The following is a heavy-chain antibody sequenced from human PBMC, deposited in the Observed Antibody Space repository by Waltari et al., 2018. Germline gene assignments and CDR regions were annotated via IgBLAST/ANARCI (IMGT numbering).Heavy chain of an antibody. CDR1: GGSISSGSYY. CDR3: ARALLELGNAFDI. D-gene: IGHD1-26*01. V-gene: IGHV4-61*09. Sequence: QVQLQESGPGLVKPSQTLSLTCTVSGGSISSGSYYWSWIRQPAGKGLEWIGYIYTSGSTNYNPTLKRRVTISVDTSKNQFSLKLSSVTAADTAVYYCARALLELGNAFDIWGQGTMVTVSS. CDR2: IYTSGST. J-gene: IGHJ3*02.